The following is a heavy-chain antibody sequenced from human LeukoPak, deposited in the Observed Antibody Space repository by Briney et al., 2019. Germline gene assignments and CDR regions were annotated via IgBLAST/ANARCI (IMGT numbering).Heavy chain of an antibody. J-gene: IGHJ4*02. D-gene: IGHD3-10*01. CDR3: ASCVSYGSGSYFLAQNAFDY. V-gene: IGHV3-33*01. CDR2: IWYDGSNK. CDR1: GFTFSSYG. Sequence: PGGSLRVSCAASGFTFSSYGMHWVRQAPGKGLEWVAVIWYDGSNKYYADSVKGRFTISRDNSKNTLYLQMNSLRAEDTAVYYCASCVSYGSGSYFLAQNAFDYWGQGTLVSVSS.